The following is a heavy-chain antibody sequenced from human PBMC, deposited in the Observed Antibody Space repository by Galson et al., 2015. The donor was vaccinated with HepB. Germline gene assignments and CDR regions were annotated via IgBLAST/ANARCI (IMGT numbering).Heavy chain of an antibody. CDR2: ISYDGTNE. D-gene: IGHD4-11*01. CDR3: AKAYSNYGPYFDY. J-gene: IGHJ4*02. CDR1: GFTFSRYG. Sequence: SLRLSCAASGFTFSRYGMHWVRQAPGKGLEWVAVISYDGTNEYYADSLKGRFTISRDNSKNTLYLQMNSLRAEDTAVYYCAKAYSNYGPYFDYWGQGTLVTVSS. V-gene: IGHV3-30*18.